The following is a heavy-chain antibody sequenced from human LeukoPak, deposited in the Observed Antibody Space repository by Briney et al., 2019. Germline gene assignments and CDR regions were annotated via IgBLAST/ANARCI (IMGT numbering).Heavy chain of an antibody. J-gene: IGHJ4*02. CDR1: GASVSSSH. CDR2: LSYTGKT. CDR3: SEGYFEPFDH. D-gene: IGHD2/OR15-2a*01. Sequence: SETLSLTCVVPGASVSSSHWNSIRQLPGKGLEWIGCLSYTGKTDYNPSPTSRVTMSLDTSKNQVSLKLRSLTAADTAIYYCSEGYFEPFDHWGQGTLVTVSS. V-gene: IGHV4-59*02.